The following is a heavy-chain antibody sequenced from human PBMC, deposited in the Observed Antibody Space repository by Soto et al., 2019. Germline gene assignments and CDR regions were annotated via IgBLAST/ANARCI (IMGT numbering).Heavy chain of an antibody. CDR1: GFTFSSYA. Sequence: PGGSLRLSCAASGFTFSSYAMHWVRQAPGKGLEWVAVISYDGSNKYYADSVKGRFTISRDNSKNTLYLQMNSLRAEDTAVYYCARDRIAARPAPRNNYYYYGMDVWGQGTTVTVSS. CDR3: ARDRIAARPAPRNNYYYYGMDV. CDR2: ISYDGSNK. D-gene: IGHD6-6*01. J-gene: IGHJ6*02. V-gene: IGHV3-30-3*01.